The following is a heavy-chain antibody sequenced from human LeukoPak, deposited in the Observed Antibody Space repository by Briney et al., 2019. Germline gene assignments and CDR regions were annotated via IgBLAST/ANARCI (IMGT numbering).Heavy chain of an antibody. Sequence: GASVKVSCKASGYTFTGYYMHWVRQAPRQGLEWMGWINPNSGGTNYAQKFQGRVTMTRDTSISTAYMELSRLRSDDTAVYYCARGEYHDILTGSHYGMDVWGQGTTVTVSS. CDR2: INPNSGGT. V-gene: IGHV1-2*02. CDR1: GYTFTGYY. CDR3: ARGEYHDILTGSHYGMDV. D-gene: IGHD3-9*01. J-gene: IGHJ6*02.